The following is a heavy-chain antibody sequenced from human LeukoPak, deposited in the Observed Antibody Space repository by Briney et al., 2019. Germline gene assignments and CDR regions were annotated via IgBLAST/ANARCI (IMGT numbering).Heavy chain of an antibody. CDR2: ISGSGGST. J-gene: IGHJ5*02. CDR1: GFTFSSYA. Sequence: GGSLRLSCAASGFTFSSYAMSWVRQAPGKGLEWVSAISGSGGSTYYADSVKGRFTISRDNSKNTLYLQMNSLRAEDTAVFYCAKSTVVVVAARWFDPWGQGTLVTVSS. V-gene: IGHV3-23*01. D-gene: IGHD2-15*01. CDR3: AKSTVVVVAARWFDP.